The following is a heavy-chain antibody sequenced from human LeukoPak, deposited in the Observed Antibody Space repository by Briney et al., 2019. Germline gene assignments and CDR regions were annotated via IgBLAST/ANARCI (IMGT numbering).Heavy chain of an antibody. Sequence: GASVKVSCKVSGYTFTNCWLHWVRQAPGQGLDWIGVFYPTNGGTNYAQKFQGRVSMTGDTSISTAYMELTRLTSDDTAVYYCVRDRPHNWFDPWGQGTLVTVS. D-gene: IGHD6-6*01. CDR3: VRDRPHNWFDP. CDR1: GYTFTNCW. J-gene: IGHJ5*02. CDR2: FYPTNGGT. V-gene: IGHV1-2*02.